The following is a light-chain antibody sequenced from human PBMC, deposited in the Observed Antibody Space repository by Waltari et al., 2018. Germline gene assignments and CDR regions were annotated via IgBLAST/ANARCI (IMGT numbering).Light chain of an antibody. J-gene: IGKJ2*01. V-gene: IGKV4-1*01. Sequence: DIVMTQSPDSLAVSLGERSTIHCKSIPSLLYRPNKKNYLTWYQQKPGQPPKLLIYWASTRESGVPDRFSGSGSGTEFTLTISSLQAEDVAVYFCQHYSNTPYTFGQGTKLEIK. CDR2: WAS. CDR3: QHYSNTPYT. CDR1: PSLLYRPNKKNY.